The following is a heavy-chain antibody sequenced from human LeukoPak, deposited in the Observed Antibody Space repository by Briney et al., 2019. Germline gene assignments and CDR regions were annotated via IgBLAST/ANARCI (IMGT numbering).Heavy chain of an antibody. CDR2: INPNSGGT. J-gene: IGHJ4*02. CDR3: ARKEVVAAAGTNFDY. D-gene: IGHD6-13*01. CDR1: GYTFTGYY. Sequence: ASVKVSCKASGYTFTGYYMHWVRQAPGQGLEWMGWINPNSGGTNYAQKFQGRVTMTRDTSISTAYMELSRLRSDDTAVYYCARKEVVAAAGTNFDYWGQGTLVTVSS. V-gene: IGHV1-2*02.